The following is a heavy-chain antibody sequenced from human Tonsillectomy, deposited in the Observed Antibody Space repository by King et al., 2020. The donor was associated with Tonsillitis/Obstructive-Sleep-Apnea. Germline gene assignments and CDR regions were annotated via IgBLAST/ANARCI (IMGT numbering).Heavy chain of an antibody. CDR1: GYTFTSYG. CDR3: AKDCSTTSCYTH. Sequence: QLVQSGAEVKKPGASVKVSCKASGYTFTSYGISLVRTGPGQGLGVLVWSSGDNGNTNSATKLQGRVTMTTDTSTKTAYMELRSLRSDDTAVYYCAKDCSTTSCYTHWGQGTLVTVSS. D-gene: IGHD2-2*02. V-gene: IGHV1-18*01. CDR2: SSGDNGNT. J-gene: IGHJ4*02.